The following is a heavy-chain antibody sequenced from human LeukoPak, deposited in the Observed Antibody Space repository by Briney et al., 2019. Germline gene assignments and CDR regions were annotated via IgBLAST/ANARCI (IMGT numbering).Heavy chain of an antibody. J-gene: IGHJ3*02. CDR2: IRSDGGNK. Sequence: GRSLRLSCAASGFTFSTYAMHWVRQAPGKGLEWMALIRSDGGNKYYTDSVKGRFTISRDNSKNTLYLQMNGLRVEDTAVYYCAKGLHSGSYLDALDIWGQGTMVTAFS. CDR3: AKGLHSGSYLDALDI. CDR1: GFTFSTYA. V-gene: IGHV3-30*02. D-gene: IGHD1-26*01.